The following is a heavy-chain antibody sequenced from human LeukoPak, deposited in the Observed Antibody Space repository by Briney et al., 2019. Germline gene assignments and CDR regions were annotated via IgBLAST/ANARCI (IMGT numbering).Heavy chain of an antibody. V-gene: IGHV3-30*04. CDR3: ARDLPQEGGYMP. CDR2: ISYDGSNK. CDR1: GFTFSSYA. Sequence: AGGSLRLSCAASGFTFSSYAMHWVRQAPGKGLEWVAVISYDGSNKYYADSVKGRFTISRDNSKNTLYLQMNSLRAEDTAVYYCARDLPQEGGYMPWGQGTLVTVSS. J-gene: IGHJ5*02. D-gene: IGHD5-12*01.